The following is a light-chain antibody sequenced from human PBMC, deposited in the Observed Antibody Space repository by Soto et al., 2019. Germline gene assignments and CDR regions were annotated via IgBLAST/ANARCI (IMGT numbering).Light chain of an antibody. CDR1: PSLIYSNGKTY. V-gene: IGKV2-30*01. Sequence: LAQSPLTPPGPPGQPGPLSFRACPSLIYSNGKTYLNWYQQRPGQVPRRIIYEVSNRDFGVPDRFSGSGSGSGTDFTLKISRVEAEDVGVYYCMEGTPSFGQGTKVDIK. J-gene: IGKJ1*01. CDR3: MEGTPS. CDR2: EVS.